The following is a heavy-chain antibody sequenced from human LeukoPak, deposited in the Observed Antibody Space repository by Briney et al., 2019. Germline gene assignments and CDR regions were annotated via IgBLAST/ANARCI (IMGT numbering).Heavy chain of an antibody. Sequence: VASVKVSCKASGFTFSSYAMHWVRQAPGKGLEYVSAISSNGGSTYYANSVKGRFTISRDNSKNTLYLQMGSLRAEDMAVYYCARADASSWYDYWGQGTLVTVSS. J-gene: IGHJ4*02. CDR2: ISSNGGST. CDR3: ARADASSWYDY. D-gene: IGHD6-13*01. CDR1: GFTFSSYA. V-gene: IGHV3-64*01.